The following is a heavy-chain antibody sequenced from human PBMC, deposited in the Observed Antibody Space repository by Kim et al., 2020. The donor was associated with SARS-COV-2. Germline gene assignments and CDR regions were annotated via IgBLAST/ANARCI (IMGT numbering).Heavy chain of an antibody. V-gene: IGHV1-18*01. J-gene: IGHJ4*02. Sequence: ASVKVSCKASGYTFTSYGISWVRQAPGQGLEWMGWISAYNGNTNYAQKLLGRVTMTTDTSTSTAYMELRSLRSDDTAVNYCARDINYGSGSYRPTLDYWGQGTLVTVSS. CDR3: ARDINYGSGSYRPTLDY. D-gene: IGHD3-10*01. CDR2: ISAYNGNT. CDR1: GYTFTSYG.